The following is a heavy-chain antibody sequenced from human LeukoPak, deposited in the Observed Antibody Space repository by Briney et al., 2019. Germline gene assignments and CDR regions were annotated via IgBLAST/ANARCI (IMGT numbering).Heavy chain of an antibody. Sequence: ASVKVSCKASGYTFTGYYMHWVRQAPGQGLEWMGWINPNSGDTNYAQKFQGRVTMTRDTSISTAYMELSRLTFDDTAVYSCTTGYAFYNRPLDYWGQGTLVTVSS. V-gene: IGHV1-2*02. D-gene: IGHD1-14*01. CDR1: GYTFTGYY. CDR3: TTGYAFYNRPLDY. J-gene: IGHJ4*02. CDR2: INPNSGDT.